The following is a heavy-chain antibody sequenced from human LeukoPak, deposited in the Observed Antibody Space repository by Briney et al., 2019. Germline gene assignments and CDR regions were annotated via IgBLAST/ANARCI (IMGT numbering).Heavy chain of an antibody. CDR2: IYPGDSDT. CDR1: GFSFTSYW. D-gene: IGHD2-15*01. V-gene: IGHV5-51*01. J-gene: IGHJ4*02. Sequence: GESLKISCKGSGFSFTSYWIAWVRQMPGKGLEWMGIIYPGDSDTRYSPSFQGQVTISADKSITTASLQWSSLKAADTAMYYCAGSNCSGGSCSSGGFDYWGQGTLVTAPS. CDR3: AGSNCSGGSCSSGGFDY.